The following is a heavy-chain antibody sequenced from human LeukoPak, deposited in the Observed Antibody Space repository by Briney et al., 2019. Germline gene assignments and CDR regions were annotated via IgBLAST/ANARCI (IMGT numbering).Heavy chain of an antibody. CDR2: LYSGGST. CDR3: ARDPPRGFGNAFDI. V-gene: IGHV3-53*01. J-gene: IGHJ3*02. D-gene: IGHD2-15*01. Sequence: GGSLRLSCVASGFTVSSKYMNWVRQAPGKGLEWVSVLYSGGSTKYAESVKGRFTISRDNSENTLYLQMNSLRVEDTAMYFCARDPPRGFGNAFDIWGQGTMVTVSP. CDR1: GFTVSSKY.